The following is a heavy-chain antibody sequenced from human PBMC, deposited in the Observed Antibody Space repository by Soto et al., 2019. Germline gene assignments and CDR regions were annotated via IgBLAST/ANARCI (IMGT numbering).Heavy chain of an antibody. Sequence: VHLLESGGGLVQPGGSLRLSCEASGFTFSTYAIHWVRQAPGKGLEWVAVISYDGSNKNYADSVKGRFTISRDNSKNTLYLQMDSLRPDDTAVYYCARGVSVAGNCFQYWGQGTLVTVSS. CDR3: ARGVSVAGNCFQY. V-gene: IGHV3-30-3*01. D-gene: IGHD6-19*01. J-gene: IGHJ1*01. CDR2: ISYDGSNK. CDR1: GFTFSTYA.